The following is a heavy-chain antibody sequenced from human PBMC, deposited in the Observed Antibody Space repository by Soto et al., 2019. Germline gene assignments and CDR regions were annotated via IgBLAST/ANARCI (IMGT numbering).Heavy chain of an antibody. D-gene: IGHD1-26*01. V-gene: IGHV3-23*01. J-gene: IGHJ5*02. CDR3: TKDQDKTGFQSYFGSRGQVP. CDR2: ISSTAVRT. CDR1: GIPFSDYG. Sequence: HPGRTIRLSCAVSGIPFSDYGINWIRPASGKKLEWFPLISSTAVRTNSVDSVNGRFCISRDNWNIMLYLEMNTLRVEDTAIYYCTKDQDKTGFQSYFGSRGQVPWG.